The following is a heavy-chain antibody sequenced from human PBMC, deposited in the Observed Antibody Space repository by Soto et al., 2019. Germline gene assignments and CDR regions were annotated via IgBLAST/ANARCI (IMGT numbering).Heavy chain of an antibody. Sequence: QVQLVQSGAEVKKPGSSVKVSCKASGGTFSSYAISWVRQAPGQGLEWMGGIIPIFGTANYAQKFQGRVTITADEATSTAYMELSSLRSEDTAVYYCARAASNYCSSTSCYVPYLDYWGQGTLVTVSS. CDR1: GGTFSSYA. CDR2: IIPIFGTA. CDR3: ARAASNYCSSTSCYVPYLDY. J-gene: IGHJ4*02. V-gene: IGHV1-69*01. D-gene: IGHD2-2*01.